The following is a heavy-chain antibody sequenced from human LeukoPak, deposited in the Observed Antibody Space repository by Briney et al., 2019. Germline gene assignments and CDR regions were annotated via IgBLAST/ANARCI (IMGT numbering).Heavy chain of an antibody. V-gene: IGHV4-4*09. CDR2: TYTSGST. Sequence: SETLSLTCTFSGGSISSYYWSWIRQPPGKGLEWIGNTYTSGSTYYNPSLKSRVTISVDTSKNQFSLKLSSVTAADTAVYYCARRRGGYGEGEFDYWGQGILVTVSA. D-gene: IGHD4-17*01. CDR1: GGSISSYY. CDR3: ARRRGGYGEGEFDY. J-gene: IGHJ4*02.